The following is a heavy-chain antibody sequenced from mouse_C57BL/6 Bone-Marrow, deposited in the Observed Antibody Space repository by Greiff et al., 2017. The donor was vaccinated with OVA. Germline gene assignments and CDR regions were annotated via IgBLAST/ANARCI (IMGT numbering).Heavy chain of an antibody. CDR1: GFTFSSYG. Sequence: EVQVVESGGDLVKPGGSLKLSCAASGFTFSSYGMSWVRQTPDKRLEWVATISSGGSYTYYPDSVKGRFTISRDNAKNTLYLQMSSLKSEDTAMYYCARHPLYYGSSYWYFDVWGTGTTVTVSS. D-gene: IGHD1-1*01. V-gene: IGHV5-6*01. CDR3: ARHPLYYGSSYWYFDV. CDR2: ISSGGSYT. J-gene: IGHJ1*03.